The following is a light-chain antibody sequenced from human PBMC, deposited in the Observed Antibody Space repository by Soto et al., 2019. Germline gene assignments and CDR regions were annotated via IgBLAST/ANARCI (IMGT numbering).Light chain of an antibody. J-gene: IGKJ1*01. CDR1: QSISSW. Sequence: DIQMTQSPFSLSASVEDRVIITCRASQSISSWLAWYQQKPGKAPKLLIYDASSLESGVPSRFSGSGSGTEFTLTISSLQPDDFATYYCQQYNSYSRGTFGQGTKVDIK. V-gene: IGKV1-5*01. CDR2: DAS. CDR3: QQYNSYSRGT.